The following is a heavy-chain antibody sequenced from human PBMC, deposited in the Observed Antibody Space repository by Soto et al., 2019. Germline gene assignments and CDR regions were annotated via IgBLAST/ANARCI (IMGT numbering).Heavy chain of an antibody. V-gene: IGHV4-59*01. Sequence: PSETLCLTCTVSGGSIGGYYWRWIRQPPGKGLEWIGYMYNTGSTVYNPSFKSRVTISVDTSKNQFSLKLNSVTAADTAVYYCARDLWGYCGTDCYPLDVWGQGTTVTVSS. D-gene: IGHD2-21*02. CDR2: MYNTGST. CDR3: ARDLWGYCGTDCYPLDV. J-gene: IGHJ6*02. CDR1: GGSIGGYY.